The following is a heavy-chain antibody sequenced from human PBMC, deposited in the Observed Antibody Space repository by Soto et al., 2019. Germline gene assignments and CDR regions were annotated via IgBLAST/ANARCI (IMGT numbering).Heavy chain of an antibody. V-gene: IGHV3-23*01. CDR3: AKQYTGNYYGPVDY. D-gene: IGHD1-26*01. CDR2: ISNSGGST. J-gene: IGHJ4*02. Sequence: GGSLRLSCAASGFTFSTYAMSWVRQAPGKGLEWVSAISNSGGSTYYVDSVKGRFTISRDNSKETLYLQMNSLRAEDTALYYCAKQYTGNYYGPVDYWAQGTLVTVSS. CDR1: GFTFSTYA.